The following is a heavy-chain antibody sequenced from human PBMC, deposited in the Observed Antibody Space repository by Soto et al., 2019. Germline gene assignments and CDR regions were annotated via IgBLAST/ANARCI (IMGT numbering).Heavy chain of an antibody. V-gene: IGHV1-18*04. CDR1: GYTFTSYG. J-gene: IGHJ5*02. CDR3: ARDYMVATIGWLDP. Sequence: ASVEASCKASGYTFTSYGISWVRQAPGQALEWMGWMSAYNGNTNYAQKLQGRVTMATDSSTSTAYMELRSLRSADTALYYCARDYMVATIGWLDPWGDGTLVT. D-gene: IGHD5-12*01. CDR2: MSAYNGNT.